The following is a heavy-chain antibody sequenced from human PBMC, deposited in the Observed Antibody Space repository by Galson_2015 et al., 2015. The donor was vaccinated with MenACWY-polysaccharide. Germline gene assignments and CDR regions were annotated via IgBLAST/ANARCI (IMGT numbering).Heavy chain of an antibody. CDR3: AKVMTYLYQYIDV. V-gene: IGHV3-30*18. Sequence: SLRLSCAASGFSVSHFGMHWVRQAPGKGLEWVAVISYGGDSQYYGDSVRGRFTISTDTSNNTLYLQMTSLTTEDTAVHYCAKVMTYLYQYIDVWGQGTTVIVSS. CDR2: ISYGGDSQ. D-gene: IGHD2-2*01. CDR1: GFSVSHFG. J-gene: IGHJ6*03.